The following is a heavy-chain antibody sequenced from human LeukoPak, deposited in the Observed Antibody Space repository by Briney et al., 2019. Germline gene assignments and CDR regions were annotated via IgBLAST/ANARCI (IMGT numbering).Heavy chain of an antibody. CDR2: ISGSGGST. Sequence: PGGSLRLSCAASGFTFSSYGMSWVRQAPGKGLEWVSAISGSGGSTYYAASVKGRFTISRDNSKNTLYLQMNSLRAEDTAVYYCAKEYSSGWARSFDYWGQGTLVTVSS. V-gene: IGHV3-23*01. CDR3: AKEYSSGWARSFDY. J-gene: IGHJ4*02. CDR1: GFTFSSYG. D-gene: IGHD6-19*01.